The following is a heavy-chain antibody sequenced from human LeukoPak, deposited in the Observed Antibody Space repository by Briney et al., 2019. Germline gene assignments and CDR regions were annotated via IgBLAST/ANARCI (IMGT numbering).Heavy chain of an antibody. CDR2: IRFDGSDK. CDR1: GFTFNSYG. CDR3: AKTAPYYHYYMDV. V-gene: IGHV3-30*02. Sequence: PGGSLRLSCAASGFTFNSYGMHWVRQAPGKGLEWEAFIRFDGSDKYYADSVRGRLTISRDNSKNTLYLQMNSLRPEDTAMYYCAKTAPYYHYYMDVWGKGATVTVSS. D-gene: IGHD6-25*01. J-gene: IGHJ6*03.